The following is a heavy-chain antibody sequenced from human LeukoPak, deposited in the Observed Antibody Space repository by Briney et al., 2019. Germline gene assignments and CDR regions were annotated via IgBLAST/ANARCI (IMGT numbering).Heavy chain of an antibody. D-gene: IGHD5-12*01. V-gene: IGHV3-23*01. CDR1: GFTFSSYA. J-gene: IGHJ5*02. CDR2: ISGSGGST. Sequence: PGGSLRLSCAASGFTFSSYAMSWVSQAPGKGLEWVSAISGSGGSTYYAGSVKGRFTISRDNSKHTLWLQMKRPSADDTAVYYSAKRDSGYEFDRWGQGTLVTVSS. CDR3: AKRDSGYEFDR.